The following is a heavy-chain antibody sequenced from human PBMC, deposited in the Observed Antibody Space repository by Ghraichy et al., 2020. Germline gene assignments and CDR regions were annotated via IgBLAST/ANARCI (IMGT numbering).Heavy chain of an antibody. CDR1: GFTFDDYT. J-gene: IGHJ4*02. CDR3: AKDIRLAAGTENYFDY. D-gene: IGHD6-13*01. CDR2: ISWDGGST. Sequence: GGSLRLSCAASGFTFDDYTMHWVRQAPGKGLEWVSLISWDGGSTYYADSVKGRFTISRDNSKNSLYLQMNSLRTEDTALYYCAKDIRLAAGTENYFDYWGQGTLVTVSS. V-gene: IGHV3-43*01.